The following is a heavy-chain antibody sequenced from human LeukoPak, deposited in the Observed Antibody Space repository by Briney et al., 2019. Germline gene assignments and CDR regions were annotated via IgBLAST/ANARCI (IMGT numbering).Heavy chain of an antibody. CDR1: GFTFSSYA. D-gene: IGHD3-3*01. J-gene: IGHJ4*02. CDR3: AKPNTIFGVVIPTLFDY. Sequence: GGSLRLSCAASGFTFSSYAMSWVRQAPGKGLEWVSAISGSGGSTYYADSVKGRFTISRDNSKNTLYLQTNSLRAEDTAVYYCAKPNTIFGVVIPTLFDYWGQGTLVIVSS. CDR2: ISGSGGST. V-gene: IGHV3-23*01.